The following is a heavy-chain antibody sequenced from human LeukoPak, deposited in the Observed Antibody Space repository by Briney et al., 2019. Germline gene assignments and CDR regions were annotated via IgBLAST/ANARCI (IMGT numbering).Heavy chain of an antibody. CDR2: IRYDGSNK. Sequence: GGSLRLSCAASGFTFSSYGMHWVRQAPGKGLEWVAFIRYDGSNKYYADSVKGRFTISRDNSKNTLYLQMNSLRAEDTAVYYCAEDRSGYSYGTNIWGDYWGQGTLVTVSS. D-gene: IGHD5-18*01. J-gene: IGHJ4*02. CDR3: AEDRSGYSYGTNIWGDY. V-gene: IGHV3-30*02. CDR1: GFTFSSYG.